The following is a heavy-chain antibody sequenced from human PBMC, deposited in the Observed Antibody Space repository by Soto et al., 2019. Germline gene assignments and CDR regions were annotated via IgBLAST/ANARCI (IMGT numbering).Heavy chain of an antibody. V-gene: IGHV4-38-2*02. CDR2: IYFSGST. D-gene: IGHD3-22*01. J-gene: IGHJ4*02. CDR1: GFTISSGYY. CDR3: ARGAYYYDSSGSHSFDY. Sequence: SETLSLTCTVSGFTISSGYYWGWVRQPPGKGLERIGSIYFSGSTYYNPSLKSRVAISVDTSKSQFSLKLSSVTAADTAVYYCARGAYYYDSSGSHSFDYWGQGTLVTVSS.